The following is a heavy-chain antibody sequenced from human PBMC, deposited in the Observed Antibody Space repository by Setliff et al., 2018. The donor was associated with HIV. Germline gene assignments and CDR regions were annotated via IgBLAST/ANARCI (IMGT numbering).Heavy chain of an antibody. CDR2: IHYTGST. J-gene: IGHJ5*02. Sequence: SETLSLTCTVSGGSISSGGYFWSWIRQHPGKGLEWIGYIHYTGSTYYNSSLRSRVTISVDTSKNQFSLKLNSVTAADTAVYYCARHAVPHYYDSSGPSWGPGTLVTVSS. CDR3: ARHAVPHYYDSSGPS. CDR1: GGSISSGGYF. V-gene: IGHV4-31*03. D-gene: IGHD3-22*01.